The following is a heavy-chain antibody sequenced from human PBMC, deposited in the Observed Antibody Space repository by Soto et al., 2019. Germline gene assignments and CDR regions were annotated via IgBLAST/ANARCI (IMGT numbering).Heavy chain of an antibody. CDR1: GFTFCDFY. CDR2: IRRSGSYT. Sequence: LRLSCAASGFTFCDFYTNWIRHARVEGVEGLSCIRRSGSYTYNADSGKVRFTVARENAKISLFLQINRVRVYDTAVYYCARDKLQKIDHYYGLDVWGQGTMVTVSS. V-gene: IGHV3-11*06. D-gene: IGHD1-26*01. CDR3: ARDKLQKIDHYYGLDV. J-gene: IGHJ6*02.